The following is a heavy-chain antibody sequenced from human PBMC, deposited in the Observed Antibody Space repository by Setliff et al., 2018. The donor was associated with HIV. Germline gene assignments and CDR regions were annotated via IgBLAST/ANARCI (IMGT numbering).Heavy chain of an antibody. J-gene: IGHJ5*02. Sequence: GASVKVSCKASGYTFSQYPMHWVRQAPGQRPEWMGWINTGNGNTKFSQEFQGRVAITRDTSASTAYMELSSLRSKDTAVYYCARGFSVYSSLDPLLNWFDPWGQGTLVTVSS. CDR1: GYTFSQYP. CDR3: ARGFSVYSSLDPLLNWFDP. CDR2: INTGNGNT. D-gene: IGHD6-6*01. V-gene: IGHV1-3*04.